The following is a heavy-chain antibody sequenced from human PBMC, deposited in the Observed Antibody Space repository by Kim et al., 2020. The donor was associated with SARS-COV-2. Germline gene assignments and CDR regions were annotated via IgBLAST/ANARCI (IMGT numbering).Heavy chain of an antibody. CDR2: IIPILGIA. D-gene: IGHD2-2*01. Sequence: SVKVSCKASGGTFSSYAISWVRQAPGQGLEWMGRIIPILGIANYAQKFQGRVTITADKSTSTAYMELSSLRSEDTAVYYCAREGVSDIVVVPAAPSQVPCYYYYMAVWGKGATVTVSS. J-gene: IGHJ6*03. CDR3: AREGVSDIVVVPAAPSQVPCYYYYMAV. CDR1: GGTFSSYA. V-gene: IGHV1-69*04.